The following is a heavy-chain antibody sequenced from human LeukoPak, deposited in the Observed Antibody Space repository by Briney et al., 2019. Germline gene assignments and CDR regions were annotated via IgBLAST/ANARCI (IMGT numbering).Heavy chain of an antibody. CDR3: ARHGRVRGRDY. CDR2: IYYSGST. J-gene: IGHJ4*02. D-gene: IGHD3-10*01. Sequence: SETLCLTCTVSGGSISSYYWSWVRQPPGKGLEWIGYIYYSGSTNYDPSLKSRVTISVDTSKTQFSLKLSSVTAADTAVYYCARHGRVRGRDYWGQGTLVTVSS. V-gene: IGHV4-59*08. CDR1: GGSISSYY.